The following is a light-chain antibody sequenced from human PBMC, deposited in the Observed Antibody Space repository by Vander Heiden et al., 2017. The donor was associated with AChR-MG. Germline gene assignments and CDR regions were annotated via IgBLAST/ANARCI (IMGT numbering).Light chain of an antibody. V-gene: IGLV3-19*01. CDR1: SLRSYY. J-gene: IGLJ2*01. CDR3: NSRDSSGNHLDVV. CDR2: GKN. Sequence: SSELTQDPAVSVALGQTARLTCQVDSLRSYYASWYQQKPGQAPVLVIYGKNNRPSGIPDRFSGSSSGNTASLTITGAQAEDEADYYCNSRDSSGNHLDVVFGGGTKLTVL.